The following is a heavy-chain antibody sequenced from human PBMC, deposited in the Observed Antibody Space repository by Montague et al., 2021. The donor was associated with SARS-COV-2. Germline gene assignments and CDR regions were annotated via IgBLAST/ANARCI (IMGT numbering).Heavy chain of an antibody. CDR1: GDSMSTNY. Sequence: SETLSLTCSVSGDSMSTNYWSWIRQPPGKGLEWIGHIYNSGTTIYNPSLKSRATIFIDVSKTQFSLRLSSVTATDTAVYYCARMFYDYVLEASRNRGNYFDSWGQGTLVTVSS. CDR3: ARMFYDYVLEASRNRGNYFDS. CDR2: IYNSGTT. D-gene: IGHD3-16*01. J-gene: IGHJ4*02. V-gene: IGHV4-59*01.